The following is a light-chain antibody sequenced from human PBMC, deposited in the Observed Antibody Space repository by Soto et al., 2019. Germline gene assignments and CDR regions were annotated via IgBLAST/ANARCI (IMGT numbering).Light chain of an antibody. J-gene: IGKJ1*01. CDR2: DAT. Sequence: EIVLTQSPGTLSLSPGERAILSCRASQSVSSNSVACYRQQPGQAPRLLVCDATSTAGAIPHRFSGSGCGTVLTLNISRLEAEDIAVYYCQHYGSAPRTFGQGTKVEIK. CDR1: QSVSSNS. CDR3: QHYGSAPRT. V-gene: IGKV3-20*01.